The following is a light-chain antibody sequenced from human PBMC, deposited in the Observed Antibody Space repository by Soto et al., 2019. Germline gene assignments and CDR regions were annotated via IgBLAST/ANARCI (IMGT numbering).Light chain of an antibody. Sequence: QSALAQAAFVAGSPGQSMTTSCTGTSIDVGSYNLVSWYQQHPGKAPKLMIYEGSKRPSGVSNRFSGSKSGNTASLTISGLQAEDEADYYCCSYAGSSYVFGTGTKVTVL. V-gene: IGLV2-23*01. CDR1: SIDVGSYNL. CDR2: EGS. J-gene: IGLJ1*01. CDR3: CSYAGSSYV.